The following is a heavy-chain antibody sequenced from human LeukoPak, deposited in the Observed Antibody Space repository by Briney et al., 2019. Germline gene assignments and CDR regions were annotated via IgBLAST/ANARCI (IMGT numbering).Heavy chain of an antibody. J-gene: IGHJ6*03. Sequence: ASVKVSCKASGYTFTSYGISWVRQAPGQGLEWMGWISAYNGNTNYAQKLQGRVTMTTDTSTSTAYIELRSLRSDDTAVYYCARLLSTSYYYMDVWGKGTTVTVSS. CDR1: GYTFTSYG. CDR2: ISAYNGNT. CDR3: ARLLSTSYYYMDV. V-gene: IGHV1-18*01. D-gene: IGHD2-2*01.